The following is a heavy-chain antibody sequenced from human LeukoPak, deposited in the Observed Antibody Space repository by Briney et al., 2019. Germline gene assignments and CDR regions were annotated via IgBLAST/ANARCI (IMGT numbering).Heavy chain of an antibody. V-gene: IGHV4-59*08. CDR1: GGSISSYY. CDR3: ARLDYAYYYGMDV. CDR2: TYYSGST. D-gene: IGHD4-17*01. Sequence: SETLSLTCTVSGGSISSYYWSWIRQPPGKGLEWIGYTYYSGSTNYNPSLKSRVTISVDTSKNQFSLKLSSVTAADTAVYYCARLDYAYYYGMDVWGQGTTVTVSS. J-gene: IGHJ6*02.